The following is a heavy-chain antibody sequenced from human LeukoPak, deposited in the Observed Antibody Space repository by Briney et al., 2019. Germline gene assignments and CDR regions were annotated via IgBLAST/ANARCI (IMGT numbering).Heavy chain of an antibody. D-gene: IGHD1-14*01. CDR2: IYSGGST. J-gene: IGHJ4*02. Sequence: PGGSLRLSCAASGFTVSSNYMSWVRQAPGKGLEWVSVIYSGGSTYYADSVKGRFTISRDNSKNTLYLQMSSLRAEDTAVYYCARRFNRAFDFWGEGTLVTVSS. V-gene: IGHV3-53*01. CDR3: ARRFNRAFDF. CDR1: GFTVSSNY.